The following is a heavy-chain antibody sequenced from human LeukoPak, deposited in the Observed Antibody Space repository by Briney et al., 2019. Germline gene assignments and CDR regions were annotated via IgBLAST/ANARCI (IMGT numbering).Heavy chain of an antibody. D-gene: IGHD2-2*02. Sequence: GGSLRLSCAASGFTFDDYAMHWVRQAPGKGLEWVSLISWDGGSTYYADSVKGRFTISRDNSKNFLYLQMNSLRAEDTALYYCAKAVGYCSSTSCYTSDYWGQGTLVTVSS. CDR1: GFTFDDYA. CDR3: AKAVGYCSSTSCYTSDY. V-gene: IGHV3-43D*03. J-gene: IGHJ4*02. CDR2: ISWDGGST.